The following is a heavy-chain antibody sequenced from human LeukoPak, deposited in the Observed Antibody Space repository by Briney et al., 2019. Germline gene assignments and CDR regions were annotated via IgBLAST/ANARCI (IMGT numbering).Heavy chain of an antibody. V-gene: IGHV3-21*01. CDR2: ISSSSSYI. CDR3: ARVDAQLVKH. J-gene: IGHJ4*02. D-gene: IGHD6-13*01. Sequence: GGSLRLSCAASGFTFSSYGMNWVRQAPGKGLEWVSPISSSSSYIYYADSVKGRFTISRDNAKNSLYLQMNSLRAEDTAVYYCARVDAQLVKHWGQGTLVTVSS. CDR1: GFTFSSYG.